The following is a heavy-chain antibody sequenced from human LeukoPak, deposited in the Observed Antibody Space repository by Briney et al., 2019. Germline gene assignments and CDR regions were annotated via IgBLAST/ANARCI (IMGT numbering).Heavy chain of an antibody. CDR1: GFTFDDFA. V-gene: IGHV3-43*02. CDR2: ISGDGGST. CDR3: AKNTPFDGDS. J-gene: IGHJ4*02. D-gene: IGHD2-21*01. Sequence: GGSLRLSCAASGFTFDDFAMHWVRQVPGRGLEWVSLISGDGGSTYYADSVKGRFTISRDNNKNSLYLQMNSLRSEDTALYFCAKNTPFDGDSWGQGTLVTVSS.